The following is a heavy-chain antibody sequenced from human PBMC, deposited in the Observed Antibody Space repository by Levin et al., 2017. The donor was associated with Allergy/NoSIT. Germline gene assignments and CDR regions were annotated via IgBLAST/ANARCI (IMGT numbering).Heavy chain of an antibody. CDR3: AVPRAVTTVLDFDL. Sequence: SGGSLRLSCAASGFTVSSSYMSWVRQAPGKGLEWVSVLYSGGSAYYADSVKGRFTISRDNSKNTLYLQMNSLRAEDTAVYYCAVPRAVTTVLDFDLWGRGTLVTVSS. CDR1: GFTVSSSY. V-gene: IGHV3-53*01. D-gene: IGHD4-17*01. J-gene: IGHJ2*01. CDR2: LYSGGSA.